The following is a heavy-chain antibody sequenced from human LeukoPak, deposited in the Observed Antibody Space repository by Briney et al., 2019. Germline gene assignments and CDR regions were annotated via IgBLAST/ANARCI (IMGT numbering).Heavy chain of an antibody. V-gene: IGHV4-34*01. Sequence: SETLSLTCTVSGGSISSYYWSWIRQPPGKGLEWIGEINHSGSTNYNPSLKSRVTISVDTSKNQFSLKLSSVTAADTAVYYCARGATIDIWGQGTMVTVSS. CDR1: GGSISSYY. CDR3: ARGATIDI. J-gene: IGHJ3*02. CDR2: INHSGST.